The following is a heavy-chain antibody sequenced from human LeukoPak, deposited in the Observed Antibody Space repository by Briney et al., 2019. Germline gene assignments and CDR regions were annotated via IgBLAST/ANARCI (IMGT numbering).Heavy chain of an antibody. CDR2: IYYSGST. J-gene: IGHJ1*01. D-gene: IGHD6-6*01. V-gene: IGHV4-59*08. CDR3: ARHAFSSSSQYFQH. Sequence: SETLSLTCTVSGGSISSYYWSWIRQPPGKGLEWIGYIYYSGSTNYNPSLKSRVTISVDTSKNQFSLKLSSVTAADTAVYYCARHAFSSSSQYFQHWGQGTLVTVSS. CDR1: GGSISSYY.